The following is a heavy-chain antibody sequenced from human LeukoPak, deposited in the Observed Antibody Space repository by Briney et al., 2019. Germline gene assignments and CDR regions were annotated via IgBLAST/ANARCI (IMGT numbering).Heavy chain of an antibody. CDR1: GFTLSSYA. J-gene: IGHJ4*02. V-gene: IGHV3-23*01. Sequence: GGSLRLSCAASGFTLSSYAMSWVRQAPGKGLEWVSAISGSGGSTYYADSVKGRFTISRDNSKNTLYLQMNSLRAEDTAVYYCAKDPGRYYDSSGYDGLYFDYWGQGTLVTVSS. CDR3: AKDPGRYYDSSGYDGLYFDY. D-gene: IGHD3-22*01. CDR2: ISGSGGST.